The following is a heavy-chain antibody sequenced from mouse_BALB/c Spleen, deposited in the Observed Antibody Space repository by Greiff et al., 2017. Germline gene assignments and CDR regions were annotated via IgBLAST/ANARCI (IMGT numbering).Heavy chain of an antibody. V-gene: IGHV2-9*02. D-gene: IGHD1-2*01. Sequence: VQLVESGPGLVAPSQSLSITCTVSGFSLTSYGVHWVRQPPGKGLEWLGVIWAGGSTNYNSALMSRLSISKDNSKSQVFLKMNSLQTDDTAMYYCARVTATRVHYAMDYWGQGTSVTVSS. CDR3: ARVTATRVHYAMDY. J-gene: IGHJ4*01. CDR2: IWAGGST. CDR1: GFSLTSYG.